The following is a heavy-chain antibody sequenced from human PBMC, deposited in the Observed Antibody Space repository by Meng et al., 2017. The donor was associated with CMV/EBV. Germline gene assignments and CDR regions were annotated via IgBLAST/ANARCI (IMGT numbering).Heavy chain of an antibody. V-gene: IGHV4-39*07. J-gene: IGHJ4*02. CDR2: IYYSGST. CDR1: GGSSSSSRYY. CDR3: ARGGIAAAGLH. Sequence: QAQSQGPGLVKPAETLSLTCTVCGGSSSSSRYYWCWIRQPPGKGLEWIGSIYYSGSTYYNPSLKSRVTISVDTSKNQFSLKLSSVTAADTAVYYCARGGIAAAGLHWGQGTLVTVSS. D-gene: IGHD6-13*01.